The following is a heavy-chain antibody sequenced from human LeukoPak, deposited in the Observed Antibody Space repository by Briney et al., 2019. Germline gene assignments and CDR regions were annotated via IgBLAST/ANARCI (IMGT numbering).Heavy chain of an antibody. CDR1: GFTFSSYE. J-gene: IGHJ3*02. D-gene: IGHD2-2*01. V-gene: IGHV3-48*03. CDR3: ARGGVGQLPHGFAFDI. Sequence: GGSLRLSCAASGFTFSSYEMNWVRQAPGKGLEWVSYISSSGSTIYYADSVKGRFTISRDNAKNSLDLQMNSLRAEDTAVYYCARGGVGQLPHGFAFDIWGQGTMVTVSS. CDR2: ISSSGSTI.